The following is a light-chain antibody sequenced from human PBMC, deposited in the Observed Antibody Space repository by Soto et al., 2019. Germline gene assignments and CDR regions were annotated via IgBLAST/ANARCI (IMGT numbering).Light chain of an antibody. CDR2: GAS. Sequence: EVVMTQSPATLSLSPGERATLSCRASQSVSSDLAWYQQKPGQAPRLLIYGASTRATDIPARFSGGGSGTEFTLTISNLESEDFGIYYCQQYNDWSPITFGPGPKVDIK. J-gene: IGKJ3*01. CDR1: QSVSSD. CDR3: QQYNDWSPIT. V-gene: IGKV3-15*01.